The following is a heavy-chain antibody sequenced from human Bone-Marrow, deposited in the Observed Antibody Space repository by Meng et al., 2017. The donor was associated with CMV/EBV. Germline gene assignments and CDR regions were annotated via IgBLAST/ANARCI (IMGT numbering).Heavy chain of an antibody. CDR2: IYYSGST. V-gene: IGHV4-61*01. J-gene: IGHJ6*02. D-gene: IGHD2-2*01. CDR3: ARRIVVVPAATPLYYYYGMEV. CDR1: GGSVSSGSYY. Sequence: ETLSLTCTVSGGSVSSGSYYWSWIRQPPGKGLEWIGYIYYSGSTNYNPSLKSRVTISVDTSKNQFSRKLSSVTAADTAVYYCARRIVVVPAATPLYYYYGMEVWGQGNTVTVSS.